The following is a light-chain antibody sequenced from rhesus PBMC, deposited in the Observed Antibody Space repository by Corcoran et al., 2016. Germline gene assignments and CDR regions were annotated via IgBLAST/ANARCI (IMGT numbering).Light chain of an antibody. CDR2: ASS. V-gene: IGKV1-28*01. J-gene: IGKJ4*01. CDR1: PGISSF. CDR3: LQPNSYPPA. Sequence: DIQMTQSPSSLSASVGDTVTIACWASPGISSFLNWFQQKPGKAPKLLIYASSVLESGVPSRFSGSGSGTAVTLPISSLPPEDFAAYYCLQPNSYPPAFVGGTKVEIK.